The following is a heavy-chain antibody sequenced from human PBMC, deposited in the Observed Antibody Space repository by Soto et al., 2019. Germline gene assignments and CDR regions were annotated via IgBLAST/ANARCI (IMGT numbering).Heavy chain of an antibody. CDR1: AGSMSSYY. V-gene: IGHV4-59*01. Sequence: SETLSLTCTVSAGSMSSYYWIWIRQPPGKGLEWFGYIYYSGSTNYNPSLKSRVTISVDTSKNQFSLKLSSVTAADTAVYHCARAGSLSSSSRYYYGMDVWGQGTTVT. CDR2: IYYSGST. J-gene: IGHJ6*02. D-gene: IGHD6-6*01. CDR3: ARAGSLSSSSRYYYGMDV.